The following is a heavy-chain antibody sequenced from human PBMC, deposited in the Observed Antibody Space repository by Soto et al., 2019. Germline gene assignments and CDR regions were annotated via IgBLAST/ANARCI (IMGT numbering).Heavy chain of an antibody. Sequence: EVQLVESGGGLVQPGGSPRLSCAASGFTFSSYWMSWVRQAPGKGLEWVANIKQDGSEKYYVDSVKGRFTISRDNAKNSLYLQMNSLRAEDTAVYYCARTAVARAAYYYYGMDVWGQGTTVTVSS. J-gene: IGHJ6*02. D-gene: IGHD6-19*01. V-gene: IGHV3-7*01. CDR3: ARTAVARAAYYYYGMDV. CDR2: IKQDGSEK. CDR1: GFTFSSYW.